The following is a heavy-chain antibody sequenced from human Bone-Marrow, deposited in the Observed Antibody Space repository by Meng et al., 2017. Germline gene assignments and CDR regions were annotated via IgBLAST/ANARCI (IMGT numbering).Heavy chain of an antibody. Sequence: GSLRLSCTVSGYSISSGYYWGWIRQPPGKGLEWIGSIYHSGSTYYNPSLKSRVTISVDTSKNQFSLKLSSVTAADTAVYYCARLRTYYDILTGQFTQYYFDYWGQGTLVTVSS. CDR1: GYSISSGYY. CDR3: ARLRTYYDILTGQFTQYYFDY. V-gene: IGHV4-38-2*02. J-gene: IGHJ4*02. D-gene: IGHD3-9*01. CDR2: IYHSGST.